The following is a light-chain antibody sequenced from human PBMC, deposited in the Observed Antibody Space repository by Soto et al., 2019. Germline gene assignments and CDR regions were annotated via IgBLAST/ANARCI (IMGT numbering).Light chain of an antibody. CDR2: EGN. CDR3: CAYAGRDTYV. CDR1: SSDVGSYNL. Sequence: QSALTQPASVSGSPGQSITISCSGTSSDVGSYNLVSWYQHHPGKAPKVMIHEGNKRPSGVSNRFSGSKSGNTASLTISGLQAEDEADYYCCAYAGRDTYVFGTGTKLTVL. V-gene: IGLV2-23*01. J-gene: IGLJ1*01.